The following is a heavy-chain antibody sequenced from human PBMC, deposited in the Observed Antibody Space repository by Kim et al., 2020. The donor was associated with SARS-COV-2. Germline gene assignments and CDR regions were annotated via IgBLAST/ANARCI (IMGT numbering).Heavy chain of an antibody. V-gene: IGHV3-23*01. J-gene: IGHJ4*02. Sequence: ADSVKGRFTISRDNSKNTLYLQMNSLRAEDTAVYYCAKEWVRYYGSGSHYWGQGTLVTVSS. D-gene: IGHD3-10*01. CDR3: AKEWVRYYGSGSHY.